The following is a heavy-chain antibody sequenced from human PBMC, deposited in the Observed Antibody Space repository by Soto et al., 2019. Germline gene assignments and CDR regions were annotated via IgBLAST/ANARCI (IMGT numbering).Heavy chain of an antibody. D-gene: IGHD5-12*01. CDR3: AISDGYNSYFDY. Sequence: ASVNVSCKASGGTFSSYAISWVRQAPGQGLEWMGGIIPIFGTANYAQKFQGRVTITADESTSTAYMELSSLRSEDTAVYYCAISDGYNSYFDYWGQGTLVTVSS. CDR2: IIPIFGTA. CDR1: GGTFSSYA. J-gene: IGHJ4*02. V-gene: IGHV1-69*13.